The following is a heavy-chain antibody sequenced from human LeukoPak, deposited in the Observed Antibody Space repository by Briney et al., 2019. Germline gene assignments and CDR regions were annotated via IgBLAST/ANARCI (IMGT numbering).Heavy chain of an antibody. D-gene: IGHD4-11*01. CDR2: IGTYNGDT. Sequence: AAVKVSCKASGYTFTSYGIAWLRQAPGQGLEWLGWIGTYNGDTEYAEKFQGRVTMSTDTPTTMAYMELTSLRSDDTAVYYCARTLTTESYYFDYWGQGTLVTVSS. J-gene: IGHJ4*02. CDR3: ARTLTTESYYFDY. V-gene: IGHV1-18*01. CDR1: GYTFTSYG.